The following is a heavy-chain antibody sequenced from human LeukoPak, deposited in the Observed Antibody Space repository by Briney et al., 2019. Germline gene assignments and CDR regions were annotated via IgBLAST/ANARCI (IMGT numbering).Heavy chain of an antibody. J-gene: IGHJ6*02. V-gene: IGHV1-18*01. Sequence: ASVKVSCKASGYTFTSYGISWVRQAPGQGLEWMGWISAYNGNTNYAQKLQGRVTMTTDTSTSTAYMELRSLRSDDTAVYYCALSYGGYEGYYYYYYGMDVWGQGTTVTVSS. D-gene: IGHD5-12*01. CDR3: ALSYGGYEGYYYYYYGMDV. CDR2: ISAYNGNT. CDR1: GYTFTSYG.